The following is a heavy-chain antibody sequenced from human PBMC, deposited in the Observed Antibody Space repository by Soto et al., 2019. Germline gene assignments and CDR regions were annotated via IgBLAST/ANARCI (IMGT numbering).Heavy chain of an antibody. CDR2: IYHSGST. V-gene: IGHV4-30-2*01. CDR3: ARAAGYDSSGYYSVSTKEHFDY. Sequence: SEILSLTCAVSGGSIISGGYSWSWIRQPPGKGLEWIGYIYHSGSTYYNPSLKSRVTISVDRSKNQFSLKLSSVTAADTAVYYCARAAGYDSSGYYSVSTKEHFDYWGQGTLVTVSS. D-gene: IGHD3-22*01. J-gene: IGHJ4*02. CDR1: GGSIISGGYS.